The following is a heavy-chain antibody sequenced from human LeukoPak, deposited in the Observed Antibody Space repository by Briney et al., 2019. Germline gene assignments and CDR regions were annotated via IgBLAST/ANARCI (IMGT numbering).Heavy chain of an antibody. J-gene: IGHJ2*01. CDR3: ARVGTAAGKPDWYFDL. D-gene: IGHD6-13*01. V-gene: IGHV7-4-1*02. Sequence: ASVKVSCKASGYTFTSYAMNWVRQAPGQGLEWMGWINTNTGNPTYAQGFTGRFVFSLDTSVSTAYLQISSLKAEDTAVYYCARVGTAAGKPDWYFDLWGRGTLVTVSS. CDR1: GYTFTSYA. CDR2: INTNTGNP.